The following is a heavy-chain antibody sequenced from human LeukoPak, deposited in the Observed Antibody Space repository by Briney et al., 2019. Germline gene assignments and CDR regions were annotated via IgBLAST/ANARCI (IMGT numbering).Heavy chain of an antibody. V-gene: IGHV4-39*01. CDR2: IYYSGRA. CDR3: ARHGNTIFGVVLYYFDY. D-gene: IGHD3-3*01. Sequence: PSQTLSLTCTLSRGSLSSSGYYCGCIRQPPRKGVERVGGIYYSGRAYYNPSLKSRVTISVDTPQNTLSLKLSALTPADTAAFYCARHGNTIFGVVLYYFDYWGQGTLVTVSS. J-gene: IGHJ4*02. CDR1: RGSLSSSGYY.